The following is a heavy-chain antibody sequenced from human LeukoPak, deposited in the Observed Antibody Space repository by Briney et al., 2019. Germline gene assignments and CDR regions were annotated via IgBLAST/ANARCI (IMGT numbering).Heavy chain of an antibody. CDR2: VSGSGDTT. CDR1: GFPFSSYA. Sequence: GESLRLSCAASGFPFSSYAMSWVRQPPGKGLEWVSGVSGSGDTTYYADSVKGRFTISRDNSKNTLYLQMNSLRAEDTAVYYCSRGRYCSSTSCYIDYWGQGTLVTVSS. J-gene: IGHJ4*02. V-gene: IGHV3-23*01. D-gene: IGHD2-2*02. CDR3: SRGRYCSSTSCYIDY.